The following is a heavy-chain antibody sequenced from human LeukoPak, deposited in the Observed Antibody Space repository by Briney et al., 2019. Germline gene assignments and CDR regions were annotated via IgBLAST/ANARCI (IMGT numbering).Heavy chain of an antibody. CDR2: INSDGSST. Sequence: PGGSLRLSCAASRFSFNTYWMHWVRQAPGMGLVWVSRINSDGSSTSYADSVKGRFTISRDNAKNTLYLQMNSLRAEDTAVYYCAKDGVRSYPLYYFDSWGQGTLVTVSS. J-gene: IGHJ4*02. CDR1: RFSFNTYW. V-gene: IGHV3-74*01. CDR3: AKDGVRSYPLYYFDS. D-gene: IGHD1-26*01.